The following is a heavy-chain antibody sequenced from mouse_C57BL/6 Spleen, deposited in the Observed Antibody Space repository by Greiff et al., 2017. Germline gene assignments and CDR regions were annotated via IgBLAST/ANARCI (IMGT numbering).Heavy chain of an antibody. J-gene: IGHJ1*03. Sequence: QVQLQQPGAELVKPGASVKLSCKASGYTFTSYWMQWVKQRPGQGLEWIGEIDPSDSYTNYNQKVKGKATLTVDTSSSTAYMQLSSLTSEDSAVYYCARSNGSSYPYWYFDVWGTGTTVTVSS. CDR2: IDPSDSYT. V-gene: IGHV1-50*01. CDR3: ARSNGSSYPYWYFDV. D-gene: IGHD1-1*01. CDR1: GYTFTSYW.